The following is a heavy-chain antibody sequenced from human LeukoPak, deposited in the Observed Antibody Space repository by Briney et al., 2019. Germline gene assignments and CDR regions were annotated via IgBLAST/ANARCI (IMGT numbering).Heavy chain of an antibody. CDR3: ATTSYSSGWYSYFDY. Sequence: ASVKVSCKVSGYTLTELSMRWVRQAPGKGLEWMGGFDPEDGETIYAQKFQGRVTMTEDTSTDTAYMELSSLRSEDTAVYYCATTSYSSGWYSYFDYWGQGTLVTVSS. V-gene: IGHV1-24*01. J-gene: IGHJ4*02. D-gene: IGHD6-19*01. CDR2: FDPEDGET. CDR1: GYTLTELS.